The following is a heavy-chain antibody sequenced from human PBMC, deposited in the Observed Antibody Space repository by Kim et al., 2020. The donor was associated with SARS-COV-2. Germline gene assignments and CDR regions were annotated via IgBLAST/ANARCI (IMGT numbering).Heavy chain of an antibody. CDR1: GGSFSGYY. Sequence: SETLSLTCAVYGGSFSGYYWSWIRQPPGKGLEWIGEINHSGSTNYNPSLKSRVTISVDTSKNQFSLKLSSVTAADTAVYYCARRALGRAIVGEPPYYFDYWGQGTLVTVSS. V-gene: IGHV4-34*01. CDR2: INHSGST. CDR3: ARRALGRAIVGEPPYYFDY. J-gene: IGHJ4*02. D-gene: IGHD1-26*01.